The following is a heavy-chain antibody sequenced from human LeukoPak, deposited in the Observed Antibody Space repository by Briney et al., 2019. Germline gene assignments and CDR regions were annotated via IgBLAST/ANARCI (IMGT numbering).Heavy chain of an antibody. CDR3: ARVGPRTNVPSGTVDY. CDR1: GYTFTSYG. V-gene: IGHV1-18*01. D-gene: IGHD1-14*01. Sequence: GASVKVSCKASGYTFTSYGISWVRQAPGQGLEWMGWISAYNGNTNYAQKLQGRATMTTDTSTSTAYMGLRSLRSDDTAVYYCARVGPRTNVPSGTVDYWGQGTLVTVSS. J-gene: IGHJ4*02. CDR2: ISAYNGNT.